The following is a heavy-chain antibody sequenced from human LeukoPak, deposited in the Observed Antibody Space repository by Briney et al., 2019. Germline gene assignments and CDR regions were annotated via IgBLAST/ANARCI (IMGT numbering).Heavy chain of an antibody. V-gene: IGHV3-30*03. Sequence: GGSLRLSCAASGFTFSSYGMHWVRQAPGKGLEWVAVISYDGSNKYYADSVKGRFTISRDNSKNTLYLQMNSLRAEDTAVYYCARAKVAVAATPVDYWGQGTLVTVSS. CDR1: GFTFSSYG. CDR2: ISYDGSNK. J-gene: IGHJ4*02. D-gene: IGHD2-15*01. CDR3: ARAKVAVAATPVDY.